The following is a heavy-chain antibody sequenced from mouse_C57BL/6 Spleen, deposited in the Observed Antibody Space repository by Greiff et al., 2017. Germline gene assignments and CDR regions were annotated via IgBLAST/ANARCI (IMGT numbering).Heavy chain of an antibody. Sequence: EVKVVESGGGLVKPGGSLKLSCAASGFTFSSYAMSWVRQTPEKRLEWVATISDGGSYTYYPDNVKGRFTISRDNAKNNLYLQMSHLKSEDTAMYYCAREEAVYYDYNWYFDVWGTGTTVTVSS. D-gene: IGHD2-4*01. V-gene: IGHV5-4*01. CDR1: GFTFSSYA. J-gene: IGHJ1*03. CDR3: AREEAVYYDYNWYFDV. CDR2: ISDGGSYT.